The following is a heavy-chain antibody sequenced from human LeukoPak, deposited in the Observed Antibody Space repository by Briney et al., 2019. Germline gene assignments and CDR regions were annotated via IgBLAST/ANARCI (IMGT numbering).Heavy chain of an antibody. D-gene: IGHD6-19*01. CDR1: GLTFDDYA. CDR2: ISWNSGSI. V-gene: IGHV3-9*01. J-gene: IGHJ2*01. CDR3: AKGPHLHSSGHYYWYFDL. Sequence: GGSLRLSCAASGLTFDDYAMHWVRQAPGKGLEWVSGISWNSGSIGYADSVKGRFTISRDNAKNSLYLQMNSLRAEDTALYYCAKGPHLHSSGHYYWYFDLWGRGTLVTVSS.